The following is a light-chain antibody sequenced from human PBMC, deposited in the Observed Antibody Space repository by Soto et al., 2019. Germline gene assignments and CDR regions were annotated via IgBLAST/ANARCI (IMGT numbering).Light chain of an antibody. V-gene: IGKV3-11*01. Sequence: EIVLTQSPDTLPLSPGERVTLSCRASQSVGTYLVWYQQKPGQAPRLLIYGASNRATGIPARFSGSGSGTDLTLTISSLEPEDFAVYYCQHRSNGFGQGTKLEMK. J-gene: IGKJ2*01. CDR2: GAS. CDR1: QSVGTY. CDR3: QHRSNG.